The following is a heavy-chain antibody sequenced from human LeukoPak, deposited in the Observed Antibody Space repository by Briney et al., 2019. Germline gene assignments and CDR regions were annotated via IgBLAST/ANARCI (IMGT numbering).Heavy chain of an antibody. CDR1: GGSISSYY. D-gene: IGHD6-13*01. CDR2: IYTSGST. J-gene: IGHJ4*02. Sequence: SETLSLTCTVSGGSISSYYWSWIRQPAGKGLEWIGRIYTSGSTNYNPSLKSRVTMSVDTSKNQFSLKLSSVTAADTAVYYCARSPPIAAAGYYFDYRGQGTLVTVSS. CDR3: ARSPPIAAAGYYFDY. V-gene: IGHV4-4*07.